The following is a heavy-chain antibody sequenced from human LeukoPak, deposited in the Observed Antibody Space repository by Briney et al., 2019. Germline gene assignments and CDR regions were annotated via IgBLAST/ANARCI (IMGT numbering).Heavy chain of an antibody. D-gene: IGHD3-3*02. Sequence: ASVKVSCKASGYTFTSYDINWVRQATGQGLEWMGWMNPNSGNTSYAQKFQGRVTMTRDTSTSTVYMELSSLRSEDTAVYYCARHTSIPPYYYYMDVWGKGTTVTISS. CDR1: GYTFTSYD. J-gene: IGHJ6*03. CDR3: ARHTSIPPYYYYMDV. CDR2: MNPNSGNT. V-gene: IGHV1-8*01.